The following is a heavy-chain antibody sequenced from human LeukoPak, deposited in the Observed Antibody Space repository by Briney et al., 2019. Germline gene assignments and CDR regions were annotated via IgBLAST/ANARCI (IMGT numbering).Heavy chain of an antibody. D-gene: IGHD4-11*01. CDR2: IYYSGST. CDR3: ARRIVTTRGNWFDP. J-gene: IGHJ5*02. CDR1: GGSVSSSSYY. Sequence: PSETLSLTCTVSGGSVSSSSYYWGWIRQPPGKGLEWIGNIYYSGSTYYNPSLKSRVTISVDTSKNQLSLQLNSVTAADTALYYCARRIVTTRGNWFDPWGQGTLVIVSS. V-gene: IGHV4-39*01.